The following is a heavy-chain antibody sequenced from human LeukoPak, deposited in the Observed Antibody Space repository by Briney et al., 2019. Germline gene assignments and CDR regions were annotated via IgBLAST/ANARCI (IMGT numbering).Heavy chain of an antibody. CDR2: IDHSGNT. D-gene: IGHD6-19*01. Sequence: SETLSLTCTVSGGSINSNYWSWIRQPPGGGLEWIAYIDHSGNTNYNPSLKSRVTISRDMSKNQFSLKLTSVTAADTAMYYCARVGSWYYFDYWGQGILVTVSS. CDR1: GGSINSNY. CDR3: ARVGSWYYFDY. V-gene: IGHV4-59*01. J-gene: IGHJ4*02.